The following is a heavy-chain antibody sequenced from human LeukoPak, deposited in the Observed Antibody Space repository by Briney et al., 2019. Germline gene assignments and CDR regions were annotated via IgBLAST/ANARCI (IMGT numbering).Heavy chain of an antibody. CDR1: GGSFSGYY. J-gene: IGHJ5*02. D-gene: IGHD5/OR15-5a*01. CDR2: INHSGST. CDR3: ARGWRSTGYNWFDP. V-gene: IGHV4-34*01. Sequence: SETLSLTCAVYGGSFSGYYWSWIRQPPGKGLEWTGEINHSGSTNYNPSLKSRVTISVDTSKNQFSLKLSSVTAADTAVYYCARGWRSTGYNWFDPWGQGTLVTVSS.